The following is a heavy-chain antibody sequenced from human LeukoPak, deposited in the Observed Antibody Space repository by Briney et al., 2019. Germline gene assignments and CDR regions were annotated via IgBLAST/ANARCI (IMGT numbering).Heavy chain of an antibody. V-gene: IGHV3-30*04. CDR3: ARSHPPYDYVWGSSDH. Sequence: GGSLRLSCAASGFTFSSYAMRWVRQAPGKGLEWVAVISYDGSNKYYADSVKGRFTISRDNSKNTLYLQMNSLRAEDTAVYYCARSHPPYDYVWGSSDHWGQGTLVTVSS. J-gene: IGHJ4*02. CDR1: GFTFSSYA. CDR2: ISYDGSNK. D-gene: IGHD3-16*01.